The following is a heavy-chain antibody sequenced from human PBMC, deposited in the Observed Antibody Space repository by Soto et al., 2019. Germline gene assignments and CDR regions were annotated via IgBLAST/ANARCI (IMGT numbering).Heavy chain of an antibody. D-gene: IGHD3-10*01. CDR2: FDPEDGET. Sequence: ASVKVSCKVSGYTLTELSMHWVRQAPGKGLEWMGGFDPEDGETIYAQKFQGRVTMTEDTSTDTAYMELSSLRSEDTAVYYCATGFGNYGSGSYYYYYMDVWGKGTTVTVSS. V-gene: IGHV1-24*01. J-gene: IGHJ6*03. CDR3: ATGFGNYGSGSYYYYYMDV. CDR1: GYTLTELS.